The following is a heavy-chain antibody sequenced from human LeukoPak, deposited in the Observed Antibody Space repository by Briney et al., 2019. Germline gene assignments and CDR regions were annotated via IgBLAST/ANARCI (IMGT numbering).Heavy chain of an antibody. J-gene: IGHJ4*02. Sequence: PSETLSLTCAVYGGSFSGYYWSWIRQPPGKGLEWIGEINHSGSTNYNPSLKSRVTISVDTSKNQFSLKLSSVTAADTAVYYCARLGEYYDSSGYYYYFDYWGQGTLVTVSS. CDR2: INHSGST. V-gene: IGHV4-34*01. D-gene: IGHD3-22*01. CDR1: GGSFSGYY. CDR3: ARLGEYYDSSGYYYYFDY.